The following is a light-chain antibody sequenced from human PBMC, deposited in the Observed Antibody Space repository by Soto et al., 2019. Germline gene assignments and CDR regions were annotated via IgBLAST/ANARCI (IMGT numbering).Light chain of an antibody. CDR2: GAS. CDR1: QSVSSSY. J-gene: IGKJ1*01. Sequence: EIVLTQSPGTLSLSPGERATLSCRASQSVSSSYLAWNQQKHGQAPRLLIYGASSRATGIPDRLSGSGSGTDFTLTISRLEPEDFAVDYCQQYGSSPPWTFGQGTKVEIK. V-gene: IGKV3-20*01. CDR3: QQYGSSPPWT.